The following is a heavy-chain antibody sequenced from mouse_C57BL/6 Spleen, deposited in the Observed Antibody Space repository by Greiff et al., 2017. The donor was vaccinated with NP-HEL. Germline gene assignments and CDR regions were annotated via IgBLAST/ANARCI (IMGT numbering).Heavy chain of an antibody. D-gene: IGHD3-2*02. CDR2: IYPGSGST. CDR1: GYTFTSYW. J-gene: IGHJ2*01. V-gene: IGHV1-55*01. Sequence: QVQLQQPGAELVKPGASVKMSCKASGYTFTSYWITWVKQRPGQGLEWIGDIYPGSGSTNYNEKLKSKATLTVDTSSSTAYMQLSSLTSEASAVYYCARSGSSGVSDYWGQGTTLTVSS. CDR3: ARSGSSGVSDY.